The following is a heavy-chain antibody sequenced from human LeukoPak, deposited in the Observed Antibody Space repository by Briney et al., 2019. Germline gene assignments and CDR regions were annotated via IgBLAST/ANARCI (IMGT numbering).Heavy chain of an antibody. J-gene: IGHJ3*02. CDR1: GFTLRSYT. CDR3: AKGSGYYSRDAFDI. CDR2: TIGSGYNT. Sequence: GGSLRLSCAASGFTLRSYTMNWVRQAPGKGLEWVSATIGSGYNTYYADSVKGRFAISRDSSKNTLYLQMNSLRAEDTAVYYCAKGSGYYSRDAFDIWGQGTMVTVSS. D-gene: IGHD3-22*01. V-gene: IGHV3-23*01.